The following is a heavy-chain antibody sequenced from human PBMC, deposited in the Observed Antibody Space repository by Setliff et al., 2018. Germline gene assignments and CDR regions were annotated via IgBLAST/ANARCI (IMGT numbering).Heavy chain of an antibody. D-gene: IGHD3-3*01. Sequence: SETLSLTCTVSGGSISSHYWSWIRQPPGRGLEWIGSIYHSGSTYYNPSLKSRVTISVDTSKNQFSLKLSSVTAADTAVYYCARGRSNFWGYYFDYWGQGTLVTVSS. CDR3: ARGRSNFWGYYFDY. CDR2: IYHSGST. J-gene: IGHJ4*02. V-gene: IGHV4-59*04. CDR1: GGSISSHY.